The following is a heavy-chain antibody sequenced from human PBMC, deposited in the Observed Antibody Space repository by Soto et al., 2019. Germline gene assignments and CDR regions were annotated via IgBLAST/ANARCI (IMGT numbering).Heavy chain of an antibody. V-gene: IGHV3-48*02. J-gene: IGHJ5*02. CDR3: AREREGSGSYSMGWFDP. CDR1: GFTFSSYS. CDR2: ISISSCTI. D-gene: IGHD1-26*01. Sequence: EVQLVESGGGLVQPGGSLRLSSAASGFTFSSYSMNWVREAPGKGLEWVSYISISSCTIYYADSVKTRFTISRDNANSSQYLQINCLRDDHTAVYYCAREREGSGSYSMGWFDPWGQGTLVTVSS.